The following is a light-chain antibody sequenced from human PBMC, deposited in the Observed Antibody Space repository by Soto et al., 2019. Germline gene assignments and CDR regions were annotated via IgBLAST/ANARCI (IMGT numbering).Light chain of an antibody. CDR1: QSVSSN. Sequence: EIVMTQSPATLSVSPGERATLSCRASQSVSSNLAWYQQKPGQAPRLLIYGAATRATGIPARFSGSRSGTEFTLTTSRLQSEDFAVYYCQQYNNWPPITFGQATRLEIK. CDR3: QQYNNWPPIT. CDR2: GAA. J-gene: IGKJ5*01. V-gene: IGKV3-15*01.